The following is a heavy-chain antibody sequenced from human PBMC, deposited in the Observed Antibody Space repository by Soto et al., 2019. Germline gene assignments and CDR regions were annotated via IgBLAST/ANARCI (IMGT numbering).Heavy chain of an antibody. Sequence: QVQLVESGGGVVQPGKSLRLSCATSGFTFRSYGMHWVRQAPGKGLEWLAVISNDGTKKFFADSVKGRLTLSRANARNTLYLQINSLRAEDTAVYFCGKDTLDCSGGDCPLFYYYGMDVWGQGTTVTVSS. J-gene: IGHJ6*02. CDR1: GFTFRSYG. CDR2: ISNDGTKK. V-gene: IGHV3-30*18. CDR3: GKDTLDCSGGDCPLFYYYGMDV. D-gene: IGHD2-15*01.